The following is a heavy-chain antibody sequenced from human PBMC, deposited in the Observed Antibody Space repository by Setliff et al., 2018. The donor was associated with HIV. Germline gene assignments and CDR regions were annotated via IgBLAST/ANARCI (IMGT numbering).Heavy chain of an antibody. CDR2: ISYDGSVK. D-gene: IGHD3-10*01. CDR3: AKDGSGSYMVYYYYMDL. J-gene: IGHJ6*04. CDR1: FRFSNQG. V-gene: IGHV3-30*18. Sequence: FRFSNQGMHWVRQAPGKGLEWVAVISYDGSVKYYADSVRGRFTISRDNSKNILYLQMNSLRVEDTAVYYCAKDGSGSYMVYYYYMDLWGKGTTVTVSS.